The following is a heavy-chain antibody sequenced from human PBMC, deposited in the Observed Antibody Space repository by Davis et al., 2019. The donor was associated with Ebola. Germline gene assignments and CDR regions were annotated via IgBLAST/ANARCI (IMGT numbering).Heavy chain of an antibody. Sequence: GGSLRLSCAASGFTFSNYYMSWIRQAPGKGLEWVSYLTSSGSNIYYADSVKGRFTISRDNAKNSVYLQMNNLRAEDTAVYYCARDYTDDLYYYYYMDVWGTGTTVTVSS. CDR3: ARDYTDDLYYYYYMDV. J-gene: IGHJ6*03. CDR2: LTSSGSNI. CDR1: GFTFSNYY. V-gene: IGHV3-11*04. D-gene: IGHD4-11*01.